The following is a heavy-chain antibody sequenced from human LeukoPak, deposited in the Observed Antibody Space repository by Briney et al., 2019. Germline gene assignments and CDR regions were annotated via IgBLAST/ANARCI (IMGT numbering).Heavy chain of an antibody. D-gene: IGHD3-22*01. J-gene: IGHJ4*02. V-gene: IGHV3-23*01. CDR3: AKEMSPEKYYYDSSGYYLGD. CDR2: ISGSGGST. Sequence: GGSLRLSCAASGFTFSSYAMSWVRQAPGKGLEWVSAISGSGGSTYYADSVKGRFTISRDNSKNTLYLQMNSLRAEDTAVYYWAKEMSPEKYYYDSSGYYLGDWGQGTLVTVSS. CDR1: GFTFSSYA.